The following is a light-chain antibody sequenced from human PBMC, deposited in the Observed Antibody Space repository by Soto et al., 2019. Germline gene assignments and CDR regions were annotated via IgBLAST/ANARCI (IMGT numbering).Light chain of an antibody. CDR1: QSISSR. J-gene: IGKJ4*02. CDR3: QAYNSYSP. CDR2: KTS. V-gene: IGKV1-5*03. Sequence: DIQMTQSPSTLSASVGDRVTITCRASQSISSRLAWYQQKAGKAPKLLIYKTSSLESGVPSRFSGSGSGTELTLTISSLQPDDFATYYCQAYNSYSPFGGGTKVEIK.